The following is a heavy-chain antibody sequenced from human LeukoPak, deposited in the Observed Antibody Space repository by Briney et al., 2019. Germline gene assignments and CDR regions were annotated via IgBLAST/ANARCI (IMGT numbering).Heavy chain of an antibody. Sequence: PSETLSLTCAVYGGSFSGYYWSWIRQPPGKGLEWIGEINHSGSTNYNPSLKSRVTISVDTSKNQFSLKLSSVTAADTAVYYCARGRAARGFSYWGQGTLVTVPS. V-gene: IGHV4-34*01. CDR3: ARGRAARGFSY. J-gene: IGHJ4*02. CDR1: GGSFSGYY. D-gene: IGHD6-13*01. CDR2: INHSGST.